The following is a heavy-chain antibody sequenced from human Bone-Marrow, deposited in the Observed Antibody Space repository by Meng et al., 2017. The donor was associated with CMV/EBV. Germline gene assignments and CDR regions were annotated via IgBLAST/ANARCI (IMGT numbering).Heavy chain of an antibody. V-gene: IGHV4-38-2*02. Sequence: SETLSLTCTVSGYSISSGYYWGWIRQPPGKGLEWIGSIYHSGSTYYNPSLKSRVTISVDTSKNQFSLKLSSVTAADTAVYYCARARNPYYYGMYVWGQGTTVTVSS. CDR1: GYSISSGYY. J-gene: IGHJ6*02. CDR2: IYHSGST. CDR3: ARARNPYYYGMYV.